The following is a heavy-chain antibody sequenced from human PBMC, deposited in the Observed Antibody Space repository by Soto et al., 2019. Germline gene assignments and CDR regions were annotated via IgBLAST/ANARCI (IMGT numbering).Heavy chain of an antibody. CDR2: IYYSGST. Sequence: QVQLQESGPGLVKPSETLSLTCTVSGGSISSYYWSWIRQPPGKGLEWIGYIYYSGSTNYNPSLKRRVTISVDTTKKQSSLKLSSGTAADTAVYNCARRYGVGFDYWGQGNLVTVSS. V-gene: IGHV4-59*08. CDR1: GGSISSYY. CDR3: ARRYGVGFDY. D-gene: IGHD4-17*01. J-gene: IGHJ4*02.